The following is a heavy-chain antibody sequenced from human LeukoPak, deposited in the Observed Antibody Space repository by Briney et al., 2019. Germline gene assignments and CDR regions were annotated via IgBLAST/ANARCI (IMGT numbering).Heavy chain of an antibody. J-gene: IGHJ4*02. CDR1: GFSLSNARMG. CDR2: TFSNDEK. Sequence: ESGPVLVHPTETLTLTCTVSGFSLSNARMGGSWIRQPPVKALEWLAHTFSNDEKSYSTSLKSRLTISKDTSKSQVVLTMTNMDPVDTATYYCARILRHRIVGATYYFDYWGQGTLVTVSS. V-gene: IGHV2-26*01. D-gene: IGHD1-26*01. CDR3: ARILRHRIVGATYYFDY.